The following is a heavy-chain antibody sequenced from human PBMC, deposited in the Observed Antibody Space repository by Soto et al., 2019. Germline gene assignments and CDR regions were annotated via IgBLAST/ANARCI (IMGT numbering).Heavy chain of an antibody. V-gene: IGHV3-48*03. CDR3: ARDRVESFGVVIP. Sequence: QPGGSLRLSCAASGFTFSSYEMNWVRQAPGKGLEWVSYISSSGSTIYYADSVKGRFTTSRDNAKNSLYLQMNSLRAEDTAVYYCARDRVESFGVVIPWGQGTLVTVSS. D-gene: IGHD3-3*01. J-gene: IGHJ5*02. CDR1: GFTFSSYE. CDR2: ISSSGSTI.